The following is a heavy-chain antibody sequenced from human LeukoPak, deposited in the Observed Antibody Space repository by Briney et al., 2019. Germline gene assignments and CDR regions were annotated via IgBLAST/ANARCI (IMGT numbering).Heavy chain of an antibody. J-gene: IGHJ4*02. D-gene: IGHD3-3*01. V-gene: IGHV3-23*01. Sequence: PGGSLRLSCAASGFTFSSYAMSWVRQAPGEGLEWVSAISGSGGSTYYADSVKGRFTISRDNSKNTLYLQMNSLRAEDTAVYYCAKCDTRVTIFGVVDYWGQGTLVTVSS. CDR3: AKCDTRVTIFGVVDY. CDR2: ISGSGGST. CDR1: GFTFSSYA.